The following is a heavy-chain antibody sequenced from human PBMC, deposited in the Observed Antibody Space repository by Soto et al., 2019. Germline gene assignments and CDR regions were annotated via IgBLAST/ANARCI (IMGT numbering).Heavy chain of an antibody. V-gene: IGHV4-59*01. J-gene: IGHJ3*02. CDR3: ARDQAGAFDI. CDR1: GGSISTYY. CDR2: IYYSGST. Sequence: QVQLQESGPGLVKPSETLSLTCTVSGGSISTYYWNWIRQPPGKGLEWIGYIYYSGSTNYNPSLKSRVTMSVDTSKNQFSLKLNSVTAADTAVYYCARDQAGAFDIWGQGTMVPVSS.